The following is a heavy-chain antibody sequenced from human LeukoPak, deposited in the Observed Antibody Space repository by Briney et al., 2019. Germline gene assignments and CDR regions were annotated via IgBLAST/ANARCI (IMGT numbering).Heavy chain of an antibody. V-gene: IGHV3-11*04. J-gene: IGHJ6*03. Sequence: GGSLRLSCAASGFTFSDYYMSWIRQAPGKGLEWVSYISSSGSTIYYADSVKGRFTISRDNSKDTLYLQMNSLRAEDTAVYYCARDGYYYGSGSYYNVYYYYYMDVWGKGTTVTVSS. CDR2: ISSSGSTI. CDR3: ARDGYYYGSGSYYNVYYYYYMDV. D-gene: IGHD3-10*01. CDR1: GFTFSDYY.